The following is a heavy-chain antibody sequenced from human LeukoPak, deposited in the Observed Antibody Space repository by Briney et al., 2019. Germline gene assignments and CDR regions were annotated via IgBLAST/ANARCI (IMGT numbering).Heavy chain of an antibody. Sequence: GGSLRLSCAASGFTFSSYAMHWVRQAPGKGLEGVAVISYDGSNKYYADSVKGRFTISRDNSKNTLYLQMNSLRAEDTAVYYCARLNYDFWSGVWEGYYMDVWGKGTTVTVSS. CDR3: ARLNYDFWSGVWEGYYMDV. CDR1: GFTFSSYA. V-gene: IGHV3-30-3*01. D-gene: IGHD3-3*01. J-gene: IGHJ6*03. CDR2: ISYDGSNK.